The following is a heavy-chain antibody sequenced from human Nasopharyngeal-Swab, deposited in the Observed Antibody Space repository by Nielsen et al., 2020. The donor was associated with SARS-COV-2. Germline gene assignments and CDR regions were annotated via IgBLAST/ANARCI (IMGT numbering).Heavy chain of an antibody. CDR2: IKSKTDGGTT. CDR3: ARDSHKGTS. Sequence: GESLKISCAASGFTFSNAWMSWVRQAPGKGLEWVGRIKSKTDGGTTDYAAPVKGRFTISRDDSKNTLYLQRNSLRAEDTAVYYCARDSHKGTSWGQGTLVTVSS. J-gene: IGHJ4*02. D-gene: IGHD2-8*01. CDR1: GFTFSNAW. V-gene: IGHV3-15*05.